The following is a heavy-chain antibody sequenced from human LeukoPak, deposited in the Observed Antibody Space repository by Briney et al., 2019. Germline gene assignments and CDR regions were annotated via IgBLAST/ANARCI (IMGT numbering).Heavy chain of an antibody. D-gene: IGHD3-10*01. J-gene: IGHJ4*02. CDR3: ARVLFGSGSYYNLVFDY. CDR1: GFTFSSYW. V-gene: IGHV3-48*04. Sequence: PGGSLRLSCVASGFTFSSYWMSWVRQAPGKGLEWVSYISSSGSTIYYADSVKGRFTISRDNAKNSLYLQMNSLRAEDTAVYYCARVLFGSGSYYNLVFDYWGQGTLVTVSS. CDR2: ISSSGSTI.